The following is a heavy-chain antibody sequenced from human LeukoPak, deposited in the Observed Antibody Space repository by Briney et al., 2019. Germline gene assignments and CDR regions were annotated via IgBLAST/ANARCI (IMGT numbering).Heavy chain of an antibody. Sequence: GGSLRLSCAASGFTFSSYWMSWVRQAPGKGVEWVANIKQDGSEKYYVDSVKGRFTISRDNAKNSLYLQMNSLRAEDTAVYYCARDLLGGPLDDAFDIWGQGTMVTVSS. V-gene: IGHV3-7*01. J-gene: IGHJ3*02. CDR1: GFTFSSYW. D-gene: IGHD3-16*01. CDR3: ARDLLGGPLDDAFDI. CDR2: IKQDGSEK.